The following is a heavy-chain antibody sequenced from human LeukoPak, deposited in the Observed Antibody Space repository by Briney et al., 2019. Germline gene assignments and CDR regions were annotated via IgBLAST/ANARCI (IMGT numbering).Heavy chain of an antibody. CDR1: DDSISSYY. V-gene: IGHV4-59*01. J-gene: IGHJ4*02. CDR2: IYNSGGT. Sequence: SETLSLTCTVSDDSISSYYWSWIRQPPGKGLEWFGYIYNSGGTNYNPSLKSRVTISVDTSKNQFSLKLSSVTAADTAVYYCARADEEWAYDYWGQGTLVTVSS. CDR3: ARADEEWAYDY. D-gene: IGHD3-3*01.